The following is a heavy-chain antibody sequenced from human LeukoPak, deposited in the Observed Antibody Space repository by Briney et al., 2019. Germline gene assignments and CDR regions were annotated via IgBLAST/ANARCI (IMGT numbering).Heavy chain of an antibody. CDR3: ARHTSKQWLVRAKDLDYYFDY. CDR1: GGSISSSSYY. V-gene: IGHV4-39*01. CDR2: IYYSGSSS. J-gene: IGHJ4*02. Sequence: SETLSLTCTVSGGSISSSSYYWGWIRQPPGKGLEWIGSIYYSGSSSYYNPSLKSRVTISVDTSKNQFSLKLSSVTAADTAVYYCARHTSKQWLVRAKDLDYYFDYWGQGTLVTVSS. D-gene: IGHD6-19*01.